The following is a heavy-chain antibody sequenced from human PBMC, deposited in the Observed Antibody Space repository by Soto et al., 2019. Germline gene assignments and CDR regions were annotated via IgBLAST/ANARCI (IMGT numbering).Heavy chain of an antibody. V-gene: IGHV1-24*01. D-gene: IGHD3-22*01. CDR3: ATALRNYYDSSGLPRINWFDP. J-gene: IGHJ5*02. CDR2: FDPEDGET. CDR1: GYTLTEIS. Sequence: GASGKGFCKGSGYTLTEISTDSVRQAPGKRLEWMGGFDPEDGETIYAQKFQGRVTMTEDTSTDTAYMELSSLRSEDTAVYYCATALRNYYDSSGLPRINWFDPWGQGTLVTVSS.